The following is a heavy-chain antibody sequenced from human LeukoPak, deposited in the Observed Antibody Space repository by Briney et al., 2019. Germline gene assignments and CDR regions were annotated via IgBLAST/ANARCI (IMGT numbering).Heavy chain of an antibody. CDR1: GFTFSSYW. Sequence: GGSLRLSCAASGFTFSSYWMSWVRQAPGRGLEWVANIKQDESEKYYVDSVKGRFTISRDNAKKSPYLQMNSLRAEDTAMYYCARTTNYDSSRYHYYFDYWGQGTLVTVSS. V-gene: IGHV3-7*05. J-gene: IGHJ4*02. D-gene: IGHD3-22*01. CDR2: IKQDESEK. CDR3: ARTTNYDSSRYHYYFDY.